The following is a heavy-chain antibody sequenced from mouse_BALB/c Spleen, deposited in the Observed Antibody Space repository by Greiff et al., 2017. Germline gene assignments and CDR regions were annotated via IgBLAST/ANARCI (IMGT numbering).Heavy chain of an antibody. J-gene: IGHJ4*01. V-gene: IGHV5-9-4*01. CDR1: GFTFSSYA. CDR2: ISSGGSYT. Sequence: EVQRVESGGGLVKPGGSLKLSCAASGFTFSSYAMSWVRQSPEKRLEWVAEISSGGSYTYYPDTVTGRFTISRDNAKNTLYLEMSSLRSEDTAMYYCARVEDYAMDYWGQGTSVTVSS. CDR3: ARVEDYAMDY.